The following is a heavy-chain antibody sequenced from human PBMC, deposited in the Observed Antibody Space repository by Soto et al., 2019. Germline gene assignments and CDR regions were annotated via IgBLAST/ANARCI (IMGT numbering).Heavy chain of an antibody. CDR3: SRQGSKCGSYYYGLEV. D-gene: IGHD2-2*01. CDR2: IDPGDSHT. CDR1: AYRCSRYR. J-gene: IGHJ6*01. V-gene: IGHV5-51*01. Sequence: GESPKVSWKGAAYRCSRYRIACVPQMPGKGLEWIGIIDPGDSHTIYSPSFQGHVSMSLDKSNSTAYLPWSSLSASDTAIYHCSRQGSKCGSYYYGLEVWGRGRTVTVGS.